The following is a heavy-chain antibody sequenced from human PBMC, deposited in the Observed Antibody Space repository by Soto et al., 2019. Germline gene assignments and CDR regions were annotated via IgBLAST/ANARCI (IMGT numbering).Heavy chain of an antibody. CDR3: ARGAQGFFPVSGIYFYFDH. D-gene: IGHD3-22*01. CDR1: GYIFTDHL. Sequence: ASVKVSCKTSGYIFTDHLIHWVRQSPGQGLQWVGWVHPDSGGTNVAQAFQDRVTMTADTSITTAYMDLARLRPDDTAIFYCARGAQGFFPVSGIYFYFDHWGQGTPVPVSS. V-gene: IGHV1-2*02. J-gene: IGHJ4*02. CDR2: VHPDSGGT.